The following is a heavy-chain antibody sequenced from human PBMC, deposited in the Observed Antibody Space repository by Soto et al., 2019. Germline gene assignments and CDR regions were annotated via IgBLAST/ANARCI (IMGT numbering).Heavy chain of an antibody. V-gene: IGHV3-33*01. CDR2: IWHDGNNK. J-gene: IGHJ6*02. D-gene: IGHD1-26*01. CDR1: GITFSNYG. CDR3: ASDLVGASDSYGLDV. Sequence: PGGTLRLSCAASGITFSNYGMHWLRQAPGKGPGWVAIIWHDGNNKYYADSVRRRFIISRDNSKNRLYLQMNSLRAEGTAVYYCASDLVGASDSYGLDVWGQGTPVTVSS.